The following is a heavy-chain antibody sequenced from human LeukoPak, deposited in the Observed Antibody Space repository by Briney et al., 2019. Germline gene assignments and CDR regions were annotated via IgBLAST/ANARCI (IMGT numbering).Heavy chain of an antibody. CDR3: TRLYYDILTGYPDY. CDR2: IRSKAYGGTT. Sequence: GGSLRLSCTASGFTFGDYAMSWFRQAPGKGLEWVGFIRSKAYGGTTEYAASVKGRFTISRDDSKSIAYLQMNSLKTEDTAVYYCTRLYYDILTGYPDYWGQGTLVTVSS. J-gene: IGHJ4*02. V-gene: IGHV3-49*03. CDR1: GFTFGDYA. D-gene: IGHD3-9*01.